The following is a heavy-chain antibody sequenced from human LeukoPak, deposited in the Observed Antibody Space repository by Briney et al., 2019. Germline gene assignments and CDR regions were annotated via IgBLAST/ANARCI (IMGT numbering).Heavy chain of an antibody. CDR2: ISSSGSTI. V-gene: IGHV3-48*03. J-gene: IGHJ6*04. Sequence: GGSLRLSCAAAGCPVSSDERNWCRQAPGKGLEWVSYISSSGSTIYYADSVKGRFTISRDNAKNSLYLQMNSLRAEDTAVYYCAELGITMIGGVWGKGTTVTISS. D-gene: IGHD3-10*02. CDR3: AELGITMIGGV. CDR1: GCPVSSDE.